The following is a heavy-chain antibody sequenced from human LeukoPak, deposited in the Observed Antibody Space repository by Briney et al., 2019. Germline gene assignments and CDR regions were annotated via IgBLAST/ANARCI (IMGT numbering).Heavy chain of an antibody. Sequence: GGSLRLSCAASGFTFSSYAVSWVRQAPGKGLEWVSDISGSGGSTYYADSVKGRFTISRDNSKNTLYLQMSSLRAEDTAVYYCAKVGSRMVRGVINWFDPWGQGTLVTVSS. V-gene: IGHV3-23*01. D-gene: IGHD3-10*01. CDR3: AKVGSRMVRGVINWFDP. CDR1: GFTFSSYA. J-gene: IGHJ5*02. CDR2: ISGSGGST.